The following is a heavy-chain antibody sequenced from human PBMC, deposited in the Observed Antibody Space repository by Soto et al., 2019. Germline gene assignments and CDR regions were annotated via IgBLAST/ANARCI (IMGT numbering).Heavy chain of an antibody. Sequence: QVQLQESGPGLVKASETLSLTCTVSGGSISNYYWSWIRQPPGKGLEWIGHIYYSGSTNYNPSLKSRVTMSVDTSKNQFSLKLSSVTAADTAIYHCARQEAFCKGGSCYRYPFDYWGQGTLVTVSS. CDR3: ARQEAFCKGGSCYRYPFDY. CDR1: GGSISNYY. CDR2: IYYSGST. V-gene: IGHV4-59*08. D-gene: IGHD2-15*01. J-gene: IGHJ4*02.